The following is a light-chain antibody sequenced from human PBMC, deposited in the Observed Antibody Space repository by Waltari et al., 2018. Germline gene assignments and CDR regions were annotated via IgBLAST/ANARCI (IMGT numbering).Light chain of an antibody. CDR2: KDT. V-gene: IGLV3-25*03. J-gene: IGLJ2*01. CDR3: QSADGTTNSVV. Sequence: SFALTQPPSVSVSPGQTARITCSAEELSKNSAYWYQQKPGQAPVLVIYKDTDRPPGIPERLSGSSSGTTVTLTISGVQAEDEADYFCQSADGTTNSVVFGGGTKLTVL. CDR1: ELSKNS.